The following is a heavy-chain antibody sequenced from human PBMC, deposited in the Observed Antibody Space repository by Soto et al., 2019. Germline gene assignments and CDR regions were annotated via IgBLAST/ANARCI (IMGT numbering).Heavy chain of an antibody. D-gene: IGHD4-17*01. J-gene: IGHJ5*02. CDR3: ARAVNGGPFDP. V-gene: IGHV3-13*01. CDR2: IGTAGDT. CDR1: GFTFSSYD. Sequence: GGSLRLSCAASGFTFSSYDMHWVRQATGKGLEWVSAIGTAGDTYYPGSVKGRFTISRENAKNSLYLQMNSLRAGDTAVYYCARAVNGGPFDPWGQGTLVTVSS.